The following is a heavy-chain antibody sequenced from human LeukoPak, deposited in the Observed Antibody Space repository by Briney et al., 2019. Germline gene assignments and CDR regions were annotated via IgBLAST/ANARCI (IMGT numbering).Heavy chain of an antibody. J-gene: IGHJ4*02. CDR2: ISGSGGST. V-gene: IGHV3-23*01. D-gene: IGHD4-23*01. CDR3: ARRHLIGNGYFDH. CDR1: GFTFSSYA. Sequence: PGGSLRLSCAASGFTFSSYAMSWVRQAPGKGLEWVSAISGSGGSTYYADSVKGRFTISRDNSKNTLYLQMNSLRAEDTAIYYCARRHLIGNGYFDHWGQGTLVTVSS.